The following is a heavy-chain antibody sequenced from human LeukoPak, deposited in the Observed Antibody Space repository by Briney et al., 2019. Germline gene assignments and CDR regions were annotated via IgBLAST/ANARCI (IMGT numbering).Heavy chain of an antibody. CDR1: GGSFSGYY. D-gene: IGHD3-22*01. V-gene: IGHV4-34*01. Sequence: SETLSHTCAVYGGSFSGYYWSWIRQPPGKGLEWIGEINHSGSTNYNPSLKSRVTISVDTSKNQFSLKLSSVTAADTAVYYCARGSPRYYYDSSGYSDYWGQGTLVTVSS. CDR3: ARGSPRYYYDSSGYSDY. CDR2: INHSGST. J-gene: IGHJ4*02.